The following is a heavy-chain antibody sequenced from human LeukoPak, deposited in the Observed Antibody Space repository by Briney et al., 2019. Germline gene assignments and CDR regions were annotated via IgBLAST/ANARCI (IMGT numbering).Heavy chain of an antibody. D-gene: IGHD6-6*01. CDR3: ARRWSSSSIYFDY. J-gene: IGHJ4*02. CDR1: GASISSSSNY. CDR2: IYYSGST. V-gene: IGHV4-39*01. Sequence: SETLPLTCTVSGASISSSSNYWAWIRQPPGKGLEWIGIIYYSGSTYYNPSLKSRATISVDTSRNQFSLKLSSVTAADTAVYYCARRWSSSSIYFDYWGQGTLVTVSS.